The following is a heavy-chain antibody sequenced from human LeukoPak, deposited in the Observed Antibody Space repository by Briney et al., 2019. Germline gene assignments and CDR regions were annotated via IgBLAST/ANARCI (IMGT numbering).Heavy chain of an antibody. CDR3: AKDRRIAAAGTPDY. J-gene: IGHJ4*02. V-gene: IGHV1-8*01. Sequence: PLASVKVSCKASGYTFTSYDINWVRQATGQGLEWMGWMNPNSGNTGYAQKFQGRVTMTRNTSISTAYMELSSLRSEDTAVYYCAKDRRIAAAGTPDYWGQGTLVTVSS. CDR2: MNPNSGNT. CDR1: GYTFTSYD. D-gene: IGHD6-13*01.